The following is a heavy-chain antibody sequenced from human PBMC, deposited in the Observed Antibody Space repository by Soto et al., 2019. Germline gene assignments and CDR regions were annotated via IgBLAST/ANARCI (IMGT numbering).Heavy chain of an antibody. D-gene: IGHD1-26*01. CDR1: GYTFTSYY. V-gene: IGHV1-46*01. J-gene: IGHJ4*02. CDR3: ASWPRGRYFDY. Sequence: GASVKVSCKAPGYTFTSYYMHLLRQAPGQGLEWMGIINPSGGSTSYAQKFQGRVTMTRDTSTSTVYMELSSLRSEDTAVYYCASWPRGRYFDYWGQGTLVTVSS. CDR2: INPSGGST.